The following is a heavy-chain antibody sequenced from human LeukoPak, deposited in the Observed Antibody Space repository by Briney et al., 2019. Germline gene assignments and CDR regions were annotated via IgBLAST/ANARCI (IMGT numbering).Heavy chain of an antibody. CDR1: GFTFSSYA. CDR3: ASPQGSETDY. CDR2: ISYDGSNK. J-gene: IGHJ4*02. Sequence: GGSLRLSCAASGFTFSSYAMHWVRQAPGKGLEWVAVISYDGSNKYYADSVKGRFTISRDNSKNTLYLQMSSLRAEDTAVYYCASPQGSETDYWGQGTLVTVSS. V-gene: IGHV3-30*04.